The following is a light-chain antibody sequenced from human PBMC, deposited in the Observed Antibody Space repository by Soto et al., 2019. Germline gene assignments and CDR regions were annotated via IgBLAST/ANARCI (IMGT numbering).Light chain of an antibody. CDR2: KAS. V-gene: IGKV1-5*03. CDR3: QQYGSSPPT. Sequence: DIQMTQSPSTLSGSVGDRFTITCRASQTISSWLAWYQQKPGKAPKLLIYKASTLKSGVPSRFSGSGSGTEFTLTISRLEPEDFAVYYCQQYGSSPPTFGQGTKVDIK. CDR1: QTISSW. J-gene: IGKJ1*01.